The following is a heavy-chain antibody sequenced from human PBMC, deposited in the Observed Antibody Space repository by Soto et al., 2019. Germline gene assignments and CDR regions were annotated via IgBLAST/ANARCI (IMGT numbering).Heavy chain of an antibody. Sequence: EVQLLESGGGLVQPGGSLRLSCAASGFTFNTYAMSWVPQAPGKGLEWVSAISDSGGRTYYAASVKGRFTISRDNSKNTLYLQMNSLRAEDTVVYFCAKELVNSGWTYFACCGQGTLVTVSS. CDR1: GFTFNTYA. V-gene: IGHV3-23*01. CDR2: ISDSGGRT. CDR3: AKELVNSGWTYFAC. J-gene: IGHJ4*02. D-gene: IGHD6-19*01.